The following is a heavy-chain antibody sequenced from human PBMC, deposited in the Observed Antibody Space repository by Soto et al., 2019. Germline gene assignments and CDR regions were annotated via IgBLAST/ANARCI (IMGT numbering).Heavy chain of an antibody. V-gene: IGHV4-30-4*08. CDR3: ARVRGGGPFDD. CDR2: INHVGGT. D-gene: IGHD1-26*01. J-gene: IGHJ4*02. Sequence: SETLSLTCTVSGGSINSGGYYWTWIRQPPGKGLEWIGDINHVGGTNYNPSLKSRVTMSVDTSQNQFSLRLISVAAADTAVYYCARVRGGGPFDDWGQGTLVTVSS. CDR1: GGSINSGGYY.